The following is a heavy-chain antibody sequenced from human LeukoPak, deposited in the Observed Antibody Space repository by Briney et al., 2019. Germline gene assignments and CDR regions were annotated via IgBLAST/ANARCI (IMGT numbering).Heavy chain of an antibody. J-gene: IGHJ3*02. CDR3: ARTLTGAFDI. CDR2: IYYSGST. Sequence: PSETLSLTCTVSGGSISSSSYYWGWIRQPPGEGLEWIGSIYYSGSTYYNPSLKSRVTISVDTSKNQFSLKLSTVTAADTAVYYCARTLTGAFDIWGQGTMVTVSS. V-gene: IGHV4-39*01. D-gene: IGHD1-14*01. CDR1: GGSISSSSYY.